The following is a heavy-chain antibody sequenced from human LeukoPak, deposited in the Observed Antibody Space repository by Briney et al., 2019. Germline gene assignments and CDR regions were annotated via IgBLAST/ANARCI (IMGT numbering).Heavy chain of an antibody. CDR2: ISYDGSNT. D-gene: IGHD2-15*01. CDR1: GFTFSSYG. J-gene: IGHJ5*02. CDR3: AREDGLSGRERGRFDP. V-gene: IGHV3-33*01. Sequence: PGRSLRVSCATSGFTFSSYGMHWVRQAPGKGLEWVASISYDGSNTHYEDSVRGRFTVSRDNSNNTMYLQMNSLRTEDTAVYYCAREDGLSGRERGRFDPWGQGSLVTVSS.